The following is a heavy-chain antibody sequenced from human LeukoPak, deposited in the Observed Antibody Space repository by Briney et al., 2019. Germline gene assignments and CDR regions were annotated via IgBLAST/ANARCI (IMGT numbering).Heavy chain of an antibody. Sequence: SVTVSFTSSGYTFTVYYMHWVRQAPGQGLEWMGWINPNSGGTNYAQKFQGRVTMTRDTSISTAYMELNRLRSDDTAVYCCARNDYGSGMGYWGQGTLVTVSS. V-gene: IGHV1-2*02. CDR2: INPNSGGT. CDR1: GYTFTVYY. D-gene: IGHD3-10*01. J-gene: IGHJ4*02. CDR3: ARNDYGSGMGY.